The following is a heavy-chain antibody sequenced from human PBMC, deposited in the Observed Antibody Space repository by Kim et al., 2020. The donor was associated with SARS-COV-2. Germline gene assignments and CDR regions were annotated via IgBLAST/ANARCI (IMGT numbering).Heavy chain of an antibody. Sequence: KTKYNPPLKRRVTISVDTAKNQCSLKLNSVTAADTAVYYCASLAAGYGMDVWGQGTTVTVSS. CDR2: KT. V-gene: IGHV4-4*07. D-gene: IGHD6-13*01. CDR3: ASLAAGYGMDV. J-gene: IGHJ6*02.